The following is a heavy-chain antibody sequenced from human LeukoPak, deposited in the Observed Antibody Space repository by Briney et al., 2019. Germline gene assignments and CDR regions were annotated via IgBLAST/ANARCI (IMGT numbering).Heavy chain of an antibody. CDR1: GYTLTELS. J-gene: IGHJ6*02. V-gene: IGHV1-24*01. D-gene: IGHD6-13*01. Sequence: ASVKVSCKVSGYTLTELSMHWVRQAPGKGLEWMGGFDPEDGETIYAQKFQGRVTMTEDTSTDTAYMELSSLRSEDTAVYYCATDTTRSSWYLRLHYYGMDVWGQGTTVTVSS. CDR3: ATDTTRSSWYLRLHYYGMDV. CDR2: FDPEDGET.